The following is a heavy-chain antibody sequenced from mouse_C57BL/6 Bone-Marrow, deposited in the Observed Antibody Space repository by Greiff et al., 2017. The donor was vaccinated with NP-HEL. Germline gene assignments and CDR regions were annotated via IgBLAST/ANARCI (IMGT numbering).Heavy chain of an antibody. CDR3: AQSGQEYYFDY. Sequence: QVQLQQSGPGLVQPSQSLSITCTVSGFSLTSYGVHWVRQSPGKGLEWLGVIWSGGSTDYNAAFISSLSISKDNTKTQVFFKMHSLQADYTAIYYCAQSGQEYYFDYWGQGTTLTVSS. J-gene: IGHJ2*01. CDR2: IWSGGST. D-gene: IGHD3-1*01. CDR1: GFSLTSYG. V-gene: IGHV2-2*01.